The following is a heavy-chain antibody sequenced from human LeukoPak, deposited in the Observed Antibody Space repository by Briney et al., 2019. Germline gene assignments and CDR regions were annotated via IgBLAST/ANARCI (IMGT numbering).Heavy chain of an antibody. D-gene: IGHD3-3*01. J-gene: IGHJ4*02. CDR3: ARVSLPSSPDYDFWSGYYTSFDY. Sequence: GASVEVSCKASGYTFTNYDIDWVRQAAGQGLEWMGWMNPNSGNTMYAQKFQGRVTMTRDTSINTAYMELSSLRAEDTAVYYCARVSLPSSPDYDFWSGYYTSFDYWGQGTLVTVSS. CDR2: MNPNSGNT. CDR1: GYTFTNYD. V-gene: IGHV1-8*01.